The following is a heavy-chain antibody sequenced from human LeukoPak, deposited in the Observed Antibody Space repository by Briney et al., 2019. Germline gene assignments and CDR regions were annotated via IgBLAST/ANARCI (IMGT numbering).Heavy chain of an antibody. CDR1: GFTFSDYF. D-gene: IGHD3-10*02. Sequence: GGSLRLSCAASGFTFSDYFMNWVRQAPGKGLEYVSSISGSSRHIYYADSVKGRFTISRDNTKSSLYLQMNSLRVEDMAVYYCARDVRGVIISGYYSYGMDVWGQGTTVTVSS. J-gene: IGHJ6*02. CDR2: ISGSSRHI. V-gene: IGHV3-21*01. CDR3: ARDVRGVIISGYYSYGMDV.